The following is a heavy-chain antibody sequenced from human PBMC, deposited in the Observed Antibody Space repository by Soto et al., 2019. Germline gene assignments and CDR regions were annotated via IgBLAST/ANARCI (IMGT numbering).Heavy chain of an antibody. D-gene: IGHD3-10*01. CDR1: GGTLSDHG. V-gene: IGHV1-69*06. J-gene: IGHJ3*02. Sequence: DLEQSGAEVKKPGSSVKVSCKASGGTLSDHGVAWLRQAPGQGLEWMGGTIPVFNTAKYAQKFQGRVTVTADKFTNIAYMELSSLRSEDTAFYFCARGVYGSGNYYTGPSAFDIWGQGTMVIVSS. CDR2: TIPVFNTA. CDR3: ARGVYGSGNYYTGPSAFDI.